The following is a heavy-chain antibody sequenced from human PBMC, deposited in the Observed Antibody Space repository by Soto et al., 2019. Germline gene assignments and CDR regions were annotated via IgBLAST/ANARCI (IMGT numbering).Heavy chain of an antibody. D-gene: IGHD3-3*01. CDR3: ARVPYDFWSGYYFDY. Sequence: QVQLQESGPGLVKPSETLSLTCTVSGGSISSYYWSWIRQPPGKGLEWIGYIYYSGSTNYNPSLKSRVTISVDTSKNQFSLKLSSVTAADTAVYYCARVPYDFWSGYYFDYWGQGTLVTVSS. V-gene: IGHV4-59*01. J-gene: IGHJ4*02. CDR2: IYYSGST. CDR1: GGSISSYY.